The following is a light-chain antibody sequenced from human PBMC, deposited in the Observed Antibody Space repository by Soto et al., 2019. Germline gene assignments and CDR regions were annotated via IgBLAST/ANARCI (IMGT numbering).Light chain of an antibody. CDR2: DAY. J-gene: IGKJ2*01. Sequence: EIVLTQSPATLSFSTGERATHSSGASQSVSSRYLAWYQQNPGLANRILIYDAYSRATGIPDRFSGSGADTDFAVTISRLVPEDVEEFYCQKYGRSPDTFGQGTKLDIK. V-gene: IGKV3D-20*01. CDR1: QSVSSRY. CDR3: QKYGRSPDT.